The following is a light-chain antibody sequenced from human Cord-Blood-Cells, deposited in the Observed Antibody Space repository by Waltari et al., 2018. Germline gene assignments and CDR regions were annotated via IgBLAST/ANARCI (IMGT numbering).Light chain of an antibody. CDR2: EGS. CDR3: CSYAGSSTWV. Sequence: QSALPQPASVSGSPGLSLTISCPGTSSDVGRYNLVSWYQQHPGKAPKLMIYEGSKRPSGVANRFSGSKSGNTASLTISGLQAEDEADYYCCSYAGSSTWVFGGGTKLTVL. J-gene: IGLJ3*02. V-gene: IGLV2-23*01. CDR1: SSDVGRYNL.